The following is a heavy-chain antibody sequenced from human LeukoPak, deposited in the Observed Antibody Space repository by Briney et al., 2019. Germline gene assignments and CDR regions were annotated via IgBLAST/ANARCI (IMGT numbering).Heavy chain of an antibody. J-gene: IGHJ4*02. CDR2: IYYSGST. V-gene: IGHV4-59*08. D-gene: IGHD6-13*01. CDR3: ARLSSSWYSHYFDY. Sequence: EASETLSLTCTVSGGSISSYYWSWIRQPPGKGLEWIGYIYYSGSTNCNPSLKSRVTISVDTSKNQFSLKLSSVTAADTAVYYCARLSSSWYSHYFDYWGQGTLVTVSS. CDR1: GGSISSYY.